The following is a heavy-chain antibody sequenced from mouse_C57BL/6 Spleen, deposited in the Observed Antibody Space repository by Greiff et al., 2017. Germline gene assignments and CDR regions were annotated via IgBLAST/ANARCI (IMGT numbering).Heavy chain of an antibody. Sequence: QVQLQQPGTELVKPGASVKLSCKASGYTFTSYWMHWVKQRPGQGLEWIGNINPSNGGTNYNEKFKSKATLTVAKSSSTAYMQLSSLTSEDSAVYYCDGGDYGYYVWFAYWGQGTLVTVSA. J-gene: IGHJ3*01. CDR1: GYTFTSYW. CDR2: INPSNGGT. V-gene: IGHV1-53*01. CDR3: DGGDYGYYVWFAY. D-gene: IGHD2-3*01.